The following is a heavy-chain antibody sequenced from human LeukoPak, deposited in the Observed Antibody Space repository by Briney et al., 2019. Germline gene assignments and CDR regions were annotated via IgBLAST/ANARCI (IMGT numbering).Heavy chain of an antibody. J-gene: IGHJ4*02. CDR3: ARESLYADYSYFDY. D-gene: IGHD4-17*01. Sequence: PSETLSLTCTVSGGSISSYYWSWIRQPPGKGLEWIGYIYYSGSTNYNPSLKSRVTISVDTSKNQFSLKLSSVTAADTAVYYCARESLYADYSYFDYWGQGTLVTVSS. CDR1: GGSISSYY. CDR2: IYYSGST. V-gene: IGHV4-59*01.